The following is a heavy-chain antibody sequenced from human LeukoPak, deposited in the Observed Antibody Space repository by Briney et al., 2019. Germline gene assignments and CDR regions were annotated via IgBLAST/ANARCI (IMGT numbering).Heavy chain of an antibody. CDR1: GGSISSGTYY. Sequence: VKPSQTLSLTCTVSGGSISSGTYYWSWIRQPAGKGLEWIGRIYSSGSANYNPSLKSRVTISLGTSKNQFSLQLSSVTAADTAVYYCARIQGRSFDYWGQGTLVTVSS. V-gene: IGHV4-61*02. CDR2: IYSSGSA. CDR3: ARIQGRSFDY. J-gene: IGHJ4*02. D-gene: IGHD5-18*01.